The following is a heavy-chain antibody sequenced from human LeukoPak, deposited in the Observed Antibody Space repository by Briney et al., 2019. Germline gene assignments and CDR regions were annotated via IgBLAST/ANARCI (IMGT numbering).Heavy chain of an antibody. CDR3: AREGRDGYIYDY. CDR1: GFTVSSNY. CDR2: ISSSGSTI. Sequence: GGSLRLSCAASGFTVSSNYMSWVRQAPGKGLEWVSYISSSGSTIYYADSVKGRFTISRDNAKNSLYLQMNSLRAEDTAVYYCAREGRDGYIYDYWGQGTLVTVSS. J-gene: IGHJ4*02. V-gene: IGHV3-11*01. D-gene: IGHD5-24*01.